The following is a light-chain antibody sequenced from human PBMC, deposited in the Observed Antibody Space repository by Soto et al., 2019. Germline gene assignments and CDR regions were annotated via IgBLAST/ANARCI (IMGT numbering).Light chain of an antibody. V-gene: IGLV3-21*01. CDR1: DIGSKS. CDR3: HVLDSDTNHVV. J-gene: IGLJ2*01. CDR2: YEI. Sequence: SYELTQPPSVSVAPGMTARITCGGNDIGSKSVHWYQQKQRQAPVVVIDYEIDRPSGIPERFSGSNSGNTATLTITRVDAGDEADYYCHVLDSDTNHVVFGGGTQLTVL.